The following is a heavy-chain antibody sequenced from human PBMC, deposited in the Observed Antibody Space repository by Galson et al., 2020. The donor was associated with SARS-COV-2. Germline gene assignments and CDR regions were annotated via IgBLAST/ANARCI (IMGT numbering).Heavy chain of an antibody. CDR2: ISAYNGNT. CDR3: ARNYGSGSYSAYYYYGMDV. J-gene: IGHJ6*02. V-gene: IGHV1-18*01. Sequence: ASVKVSCKASGYTFTSYGISWVRQAPGQGLEWMGWISAYNGNTNYAQKLQGRVTMTTDTSTSTAYMELRSLRSDDTAVYYCARNYGSGSYSAYYYYGMDVWGQGTTVTVSS. CDR1: GYTFTSYG. D-gene: IGHD3-10*01.